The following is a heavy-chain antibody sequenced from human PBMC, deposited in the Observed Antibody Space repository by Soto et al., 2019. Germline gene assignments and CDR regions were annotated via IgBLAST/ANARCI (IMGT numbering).Heavy chain of an antibody. J-gene: IGHJ4*02. V-gene: IGHV3-23*01. D-gene: IGHD1-26*01. CDR1: GFTFSGYA. CDR2: ISGSGGST. CDR3: AQAPLLYRSYVDY. Sequence: QSGGSLRLSCAASGFTFSGYAMSWVRQAPGKGLEWVSAISGSGGSTYYADSVKGRFTISRDNSKNTLYLQMNSLRAEDTAVYYRAQAPLLYRSYVDYWGQGTLVTVSS.